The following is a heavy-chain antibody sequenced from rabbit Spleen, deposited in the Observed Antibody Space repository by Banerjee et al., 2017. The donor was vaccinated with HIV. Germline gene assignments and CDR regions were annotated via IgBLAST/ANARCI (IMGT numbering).Heavy chain of an antibody. CDR2: ISAGSSGST. D-gene: IGHD6-1*01. CDR1: GFSFSSGYY. CDR3: ARGPPYAGYAGYGYVYLNL. V-gene: IGHV1S40*01. J-gene: IGHJ4*01. Sequence: QSLEESGGDLVKPGASLTLTCTASGFSFSSGYYMCWVRQAPGKGLEWIACISAGSSGSTYYASWAKGRFTISKTSSTTVTLQMTSLTAADTATYFCARGPPYAGYAGYGYVYLNLWGQGTLVTVS.